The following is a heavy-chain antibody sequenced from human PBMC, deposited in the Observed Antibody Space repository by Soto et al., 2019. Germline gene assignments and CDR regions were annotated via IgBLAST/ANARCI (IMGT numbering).Heavy chain of an antibody. CDR1: GFTFSNAW. CDR2: IKSKTYGGTT. J-gene: IGHJ3*02. Sequence: GGSLRLSCAASGFTFSNAWMNWVRQAPGKGLEWVGRIKSKTYGGTTGYAAPVKGRLTISRDDSENTLYLHMNSLKTEDTALYYCTTYCPLLGEAYSALKIWCQRTIASVS. CDR3: TTYCPLLGEAYSALKI. D-gene: IGHD2-21*01. V-gene: IGHV3-15*07.